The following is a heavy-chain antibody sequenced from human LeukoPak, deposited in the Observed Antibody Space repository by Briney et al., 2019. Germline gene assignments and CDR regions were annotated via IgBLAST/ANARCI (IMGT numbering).Heavy chain of an antibody. V-gene: IGHV1-69*13. D-gene: IGHD3-9*01. Sequence: ASVKVSCKASGGTFSRYAISWVRQAPGQGLEWMGGIIPIFGTANYAQKFQGRVTITADESTSTAYMELSSLRSEDTAVYYCARDRGGLLRYFDWFLDYWGQGTLVTVSS. CDR1: GGTFSRYA. CDR3: ARDRGGLLRYFDWFLDY. CDR2: IIPIFGTA. J-gene: IGHJ4*02.